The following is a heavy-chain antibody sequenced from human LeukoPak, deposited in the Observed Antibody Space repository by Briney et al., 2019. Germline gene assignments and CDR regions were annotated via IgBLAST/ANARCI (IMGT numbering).Heavy chain of an antibody. CDR2: ISVYNGNT. D-gene: IGHD1-26*01. J-gene: IGHJ4*02. Sequence: ASVKVSCKASGYTFTSYGISWVRQAPGQGLEWMGWISVYNGNTNYAQKLQGRVTMTTDTSTSTGYMELRSLRSDDTAVYYCAREVGIRGHFDYWGRGTPVTVSS. CDR3: AREVGIRGHFDY. V-gene: IGHV1-18*01. CDR1: GYTFTSYG.